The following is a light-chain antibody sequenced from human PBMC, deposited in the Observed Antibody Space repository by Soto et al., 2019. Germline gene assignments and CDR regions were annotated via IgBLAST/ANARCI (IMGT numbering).Light chain of an antibody. CDR1: SSDIGGYDF. Sequence: QSVLTQAASVSGSPGQSITFSCTGTSSDIGGYDFVSWYQQRPAEAPRLMIYEVNKRPSGVSNRFSGSKSGNTASLTISGLQADDEANYYCCAYAGSSNVVFGGGTKVTVL. V-gene: IGLV2-23*02. CDR3: CAYAGSSNVV. J-gene: IGLJ2*01. CDR2: EVN.